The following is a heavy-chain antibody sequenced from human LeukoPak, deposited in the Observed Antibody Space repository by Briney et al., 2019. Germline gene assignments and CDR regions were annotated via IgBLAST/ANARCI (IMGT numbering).Heavy chain of an antibody. Sequence: PETLSLTCAVSVASMNTHTRSWIRQPPGKGQEWIGYMFDTVTTKDNPSLKSRFTLSADTSKNRFSLRLTSVTAADTAVYYCATIKRGNVFGYFDFWGQGIPVTVSS. CDR3: ATIKRGNVFGYFDF. CDR1: VASMNTHT. V-gene: IGHV4-59*11. D-gene: IGHD3-16*01. CDR2: MFDTVTT. J-gene: IGHJ4*02.